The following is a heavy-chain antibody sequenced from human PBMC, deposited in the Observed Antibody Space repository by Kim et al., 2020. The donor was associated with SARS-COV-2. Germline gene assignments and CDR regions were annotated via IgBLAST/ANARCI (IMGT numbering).Heavy chain of an antibody. CDR1: GFTFSSYW. Sequence: GGSLRLSCAASGFTFSSYWMSWVRQAPGKGLEWVANIKQDGSEKYYVDSVKGRFTISRDNAKNSLYLQMNSLRAEDTAVYYCTLDSETYAFDIWGQGTMVTVSS. D-gene: IGHD1-26*01. V-gene: IGHV3-7*03. J-gene: IGHJ3*02. CDR2: IKQDGSEK. CDR3: TLDSETYAFDI.